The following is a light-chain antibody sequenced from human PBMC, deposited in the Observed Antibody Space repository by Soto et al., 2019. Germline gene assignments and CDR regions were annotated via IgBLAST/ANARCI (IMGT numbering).Light chain of an antibody. Sequence: QSVLTQPPSVSGAPGQRVTISCTGSSSNIGACYYVHWYQQLPGRAPKLLIYGNTNRPSGVPDRFSGSKSGTSASLAITGLQAEDEADYYCLSFNSSLSVVFGGGTKLTVL. J-gene: IGLJ2*01. V-gene: IGLV1-40*01. CDR3: LSFNSSLSVV. CDR2: GNT. CDR1: SSNIGACYY.